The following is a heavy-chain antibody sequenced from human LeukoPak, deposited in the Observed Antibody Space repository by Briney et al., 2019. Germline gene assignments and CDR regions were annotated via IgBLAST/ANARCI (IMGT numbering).Heavy chain of an antibody. V-gene: IGHV4-34*01. CDR2: INHSGST. J-gene: IGHJ4*02. CDR3: ARLPIYYSRTYDY. CDR1: GGSFSGYY. D-gene: IGHD3-10*01. Sequence: SETLSLTCAVYGGSFSGYYWRWTRPPPGKGLEGIGEINHSGSTNYNPSLKSRVTISVDTSKNQFSLKLSAVTAADTAVYYCARLPIYYSRTYDYWGQGTLVTVST.